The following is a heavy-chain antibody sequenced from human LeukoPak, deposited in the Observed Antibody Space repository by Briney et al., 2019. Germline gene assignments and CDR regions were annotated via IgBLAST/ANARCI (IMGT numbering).Heavy chain of an antibody. CDR2: IYYSGST. Sequence: SWVRQPPGKGLEWIGYIYYSGSTYYNPSLKSRVTISVDTSKNQFSLKLSSVTAADTAVYYCAREKGEAVAGTFDYWGQGTLVTVSS. V-gene: IGHV4-30-4*01. D-gene: IGHD6-19*01. CDR3: AREKGEAVAGTFDY. J-gene: IGHJ4*02.